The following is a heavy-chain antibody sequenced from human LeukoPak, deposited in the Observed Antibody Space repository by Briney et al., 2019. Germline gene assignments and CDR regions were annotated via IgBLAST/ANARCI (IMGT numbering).Heavy chain of an antibody. CDR1: GGSISSYY. CDR2: IYYSGST. J-gene: IGHJ5*02. CDR3: ARSERRLRGWFDP. V-gene: IGHV4-59*01. D-gene: IGHD5-12*01. Sequence: SETLSLTCTVSGGSISSYYWSWIRQPPGKGLEWIGYIYYSGSTNYNPSLKSRVTISVDTSKNQFSLKLSSVTAADTAVYYCARSERRLRGWFDPWGQGTLVTVSS.